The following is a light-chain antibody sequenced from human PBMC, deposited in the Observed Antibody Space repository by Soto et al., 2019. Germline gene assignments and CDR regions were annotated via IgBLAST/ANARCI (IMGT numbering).Light chain of an antibody. V-gene: IGKV1-27*01. J-gene: IGKJ3*01. CDR3: QKYNSPPGT. CDR1: QGISNY. CDR2: GAT. Sequence: DIQMTQSPSSLSASVGDSVTITCRASQGISNYLAWYQQKPGKVPKLLIYGATTLQSGVPSRFSGSQSGTDFTLTISSLHPEDFATYFCQKYNSPPGTFGPGTRVDIQ.